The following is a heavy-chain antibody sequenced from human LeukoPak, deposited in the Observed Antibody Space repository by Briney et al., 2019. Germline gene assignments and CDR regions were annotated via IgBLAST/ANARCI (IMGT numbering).Heavy chain of an antibody. D-gene: IGHD6-19*01. CDR3: ARHLRAVAGGRYFDY. V-gene: IGHV4-59*08. CDR1: GGSISGYY. J-gene: IGHJ4*02. Sequence: PSETLSLTCTVSGGSISGYYWSWIRQPPGKGLEWIGYIYHNGGTNYNPSLQSRLTISVDTSKNQFSLKLSSVTAADTAVYYCARHLRAVAGGRYFDYWGQGTQVTDSS. CDR2: IYHNGGT.